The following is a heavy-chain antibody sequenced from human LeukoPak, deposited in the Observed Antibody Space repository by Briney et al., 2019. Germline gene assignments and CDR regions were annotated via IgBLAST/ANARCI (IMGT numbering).Heavy chain of an antibody. CDR1: GFTFSSYS. CDR2: ISSSSSYI. Sequence: GGSLRLSCAASGFTFSSYSMNWVRQAPGKGLEWVSSISSSSSYIYYADSVKGRFTISRDNAKNSLYLQMNSLRAEDTAVYYCARVRYYDSSGYYLNYWGQGTLVTVSS. D-gene: IGHD3-22*01. V-gene: IGHV3-21*01. J-gene: IGHJ4*02. CDR3: ARVRYYDSSGYYLNY.